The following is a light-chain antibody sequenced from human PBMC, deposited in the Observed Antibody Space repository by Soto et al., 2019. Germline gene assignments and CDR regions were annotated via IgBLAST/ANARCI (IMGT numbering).Light chain of an antibody. CDR3: QQHRT. CDR2: DAP. V-gene: IGKV1-5*01. J-gene: IGKJ1*01. Sequence: DIQMTQSPSTLSASVGDRITVTCRASQCISSWLAWYQQKPGKVPKLLIYDAPSLQSGVSSRFSGSASGTEFILTISSLQPDDFATYYCQQHRTFGQGTKVEIK. CDR1: QCISSW.